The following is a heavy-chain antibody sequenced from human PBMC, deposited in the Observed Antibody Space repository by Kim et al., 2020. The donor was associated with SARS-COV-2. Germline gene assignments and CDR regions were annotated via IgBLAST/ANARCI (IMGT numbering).Heavy chain of an antibody. Sequence: GGSLRLSCAASGFTFSSYAMSWVRQAPGKGLEWVSAISGSGGSTYYADSVKGRFTISRDNSKNTLYLQMNSLRAEDTAVYYCANGLGVDCGGDCPDDAFDIWGQGTMVTVSS. J-gene: IGHJ3*02. V-gene: IGHV3-23*01. D-gene: IGHD2-21*02. CDR1: GFTFSSYA. CDR3: ANGLGVDCGGDCPDDAFDI. CDR2: ISGSGGST.